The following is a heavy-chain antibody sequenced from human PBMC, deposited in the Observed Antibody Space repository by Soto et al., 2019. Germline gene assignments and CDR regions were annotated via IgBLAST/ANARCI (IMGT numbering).Heavy chain of an antibody. Sequence: ESRTISRKGAGDSFTSYWISLVRQMPGKGLEWMGRIDPSDSYTNYSPSFQGHVTISADKSISTAYLQWSSLKASDTAMYYCAFTVTDYYGMDVWGQGTTVTVSS. CDR3: AFTVTDYYGMDV. CDR2: IDPSDSYT. CDR1: GDSFTSYW. V-gene: IGHV5-10-1*01. J-gene: IGHJ6*02. D-gene: IGHD4-17*01.